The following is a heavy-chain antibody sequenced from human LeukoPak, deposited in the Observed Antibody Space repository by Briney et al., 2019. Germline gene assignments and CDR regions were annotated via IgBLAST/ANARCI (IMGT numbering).Heavy chain of an antibody. J-gene: IGHJ3*02. Sequence: SETLSLTCTVSGGSISSGSYYWSWIRQPAGKGLEWIGRIYTSGSTNYNPSLKSRVTISVDTSKNQFSLKLSSVTAADTAVYYCARDSTAQDAFDIWGQGTMVTVSS. CDR1: GGSISSGSYY. CDR3: ARDSTAQDAFDI. CDR2: IYTSGST. D-gene: IGHD2-2*01. V-gene: IGHV4-61*02.